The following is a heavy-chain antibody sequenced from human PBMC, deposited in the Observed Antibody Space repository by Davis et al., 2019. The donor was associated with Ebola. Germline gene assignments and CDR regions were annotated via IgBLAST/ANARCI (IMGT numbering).Heavy chain of an antibody. J-gene: IGHJ4*02. CDR1: GFTFSSYW. D-gene: IGHD2-2*02. V-gene: IGHV3-7*03. Sequence: PGGSLRLSCAASGFTFSSYWMSWVRQAPGKGLEWVANIKQDGSEKYYVDSVKGRFTISRDNAKNSLYLQMNSLRAEDTAVYYCAKDGVVVPAAIRGYFDYWGQGTLVTVSS. CDR2: IKQDGSEK. CDR3: AKDGVVVPAAIRGYFDY.